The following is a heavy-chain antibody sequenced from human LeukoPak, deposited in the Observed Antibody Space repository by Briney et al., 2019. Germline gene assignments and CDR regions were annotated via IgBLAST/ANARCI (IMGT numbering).Heavy chain of an antibody. CDR1: GYTFTSYG. CDR2: ISAYNGNT. V-gene: IGHV1-18*01. Sequence: ASVKVSCKASGYTFTSYGISWVRQAPGQALEWMGWISAYNGNTNYAQKLQGRVTMTTDTSTSTAYMELRGLRSDDTAVYYCARDQGRYCSGGSCYGISYWGQGTLVTVSS. CDR3: ARDQGRYCSGGSCYGISY. J-gene: IGHJ4*02. D-gene: IGHD2-15*01.